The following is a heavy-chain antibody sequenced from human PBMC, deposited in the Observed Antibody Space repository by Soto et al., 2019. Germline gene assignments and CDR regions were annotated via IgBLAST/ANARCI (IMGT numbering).Heavy chain of an antibody. CDR1: GFTFSSYW. V-gene: IGHV3-74*01. D-gene: IGHD2-15*01. CDR3: VRTSLVVAAATREDS. CDR2: INSDGSST. J-gene: IGHJ4*02. Sequence: EVQLVESGGGLVQPGGSLRLSCAASGFTFSSYWMHWVRQAPGKGLVWVSRINSDGSSTSYADSVKGRFTISRDNAKNTLYLQMSSLRAEGTAVYYCVRTSLVVAAATREDSWGQGTLVTVSS.